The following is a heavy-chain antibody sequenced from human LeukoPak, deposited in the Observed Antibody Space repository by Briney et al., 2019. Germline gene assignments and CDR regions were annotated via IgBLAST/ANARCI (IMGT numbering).Heavy chain of an antibody. D-gene: IGHD2-21*01. CDR1: GGSISSYY. CDR2: IYYTGNT. V-gene: IGHV4-59*01. J-gene: IGHJ4*02. CDR3: ARGTSGLPVDY. Sequence: SETLSLTCTLSGGSISSYYWSWIRQLPGKGLEWIGYIYYTGNTNYNPSLRSRVTISVDTSKNLFSLNVNSATAADTAVYYCARGTSGLPVDYWGQGTLVTVSS.